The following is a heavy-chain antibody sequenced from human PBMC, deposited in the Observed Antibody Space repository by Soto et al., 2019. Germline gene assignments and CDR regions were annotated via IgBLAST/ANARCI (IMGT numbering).Heavy chain of an antibody. CDR3: ARDPADDDYEGWFDS. CDR1: GFNFRSYA. J-gene: IGHJ5*01. Sequence: EVQLLESGGGLVQPGGSLRLSCAASGFNFRSYALTWVRQAPGKGLDWVSGTGGSGSSTFYSDSVRGRFSISRDNSKNLLYLQMNTLRVEDTRVYYCARDPADDDYEGWFDSWGQGTLVTVSS. V-gene: IGHV3-23*01. CDR2: TGGSGSST. D-gene: IGHD3-16*01.